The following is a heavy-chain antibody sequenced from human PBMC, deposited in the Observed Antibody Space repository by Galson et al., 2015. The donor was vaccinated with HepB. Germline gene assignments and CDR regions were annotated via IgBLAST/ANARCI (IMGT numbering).Heavy chain of an antibody. V-gene: IGHV3-33*01. D-gene: IGHD3-22*01. Sequence: RLCCAGSGFIFSNYGMHWVRQAPGKGLEWEAVIWYDGSNKFYGDSVKGRFTISRDNSKNTVFLEMKSLRVEDTSVYYCARAGREELDYDDSSGFMFHGMDVWGQGTTVSVSS. CDR2: IWYDGSNK. CDR1: GFIFSNYG. CDR3: ARAGREELDYDDSSGFMFHGMDV. J-gene: IGHJ6*02.